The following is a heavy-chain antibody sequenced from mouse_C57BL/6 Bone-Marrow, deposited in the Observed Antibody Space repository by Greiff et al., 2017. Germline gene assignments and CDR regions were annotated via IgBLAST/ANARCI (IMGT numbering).Heavy chain of an antibody. V-gene: IGHV1-82*01. CDR1: GYAFSSSW. CDR2: IYPGDGDT. D-gene: IGHD1-1*01. Sequence: QVQLQQSGPELVKPGASVKISCKASGYAFSSSWMNWVKQRPGKGLEWIGRIYPGDGDTNYNGKFKGKATLTADKSSSTAYMQLSSLTSEDSAVYFCARSTVRSYYFDYWGQGTTRTVSS. J-gene: IGHJ2*01. CDR3: ARSTVRSYYFDY.